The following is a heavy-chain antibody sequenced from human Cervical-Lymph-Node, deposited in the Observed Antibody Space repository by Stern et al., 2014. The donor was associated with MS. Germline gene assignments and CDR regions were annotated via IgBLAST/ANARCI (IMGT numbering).Heavy chain of an antibody. CDR3: ARDFVDTAMITRSDYLDC. D-gene: IGHD5-18*01. CDR2: INTNTGNS. Sequence: VQLVESGSELKKPGASVKVSCKASGYTLTNYPMNWVRQAPGQGLEWIGWINTNTGNSTYAQGFTGRFVFSSDTSVSTAYLQISSLKAEDTAVYYCARDFVDTAMITRSDYLDCWGQGTLVTVSS. J-gene: IGHJ4*02. V-gene: IGHV7-4-1*02. CDR1: GYTLTNYP.